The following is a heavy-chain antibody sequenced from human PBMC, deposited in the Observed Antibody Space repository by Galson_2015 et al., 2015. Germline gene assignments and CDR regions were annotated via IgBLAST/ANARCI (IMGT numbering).Heavy chain of an antibody. CDR1: GYTLTELS. V-gene: IGHV1-24*01. D-gene: IGHD1-26*01. CDR2: FGPEDGET. Sequence: SVKVSCKVSGYTLTELSMHWVRQAPGKGLEWMGGFGPEDGETIYAQKFQGRVTMTEDTSTDTAYMELSSLRSEDTAVYYCATVLVGATHHFDYWGQGTLVTVSS. CDR3: ATVLVGATHHFDY. J-gene: IGHJ4*02.